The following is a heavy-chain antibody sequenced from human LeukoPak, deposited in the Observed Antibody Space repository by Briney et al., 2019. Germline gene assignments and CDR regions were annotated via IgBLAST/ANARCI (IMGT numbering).Heavy chain of an antibody. CDR2: IIPIFGTA. J-gene: IGHJ4*02. V-gene: IGHV1-69*13. Sequence: ASVKVSCKASGGTFSSYAISWVRQAPGQGLEWMGRIIPIFGTANYAQKFQGRVTITPDESTSKAYMELSSLRSEDTAVYYCARGYYDSSGYYQFDYWGQGTLVTVSS. D-gene: IGHD3-22*01. CDR3: ARGYYDSSGYYQFDY. CDR1: GGTFSSYA.